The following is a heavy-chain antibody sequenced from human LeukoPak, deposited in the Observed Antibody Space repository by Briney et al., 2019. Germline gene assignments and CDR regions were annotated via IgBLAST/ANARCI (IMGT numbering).Heavy chain of an antibody. D-gene: IGHD6-13*01. CDR1: GFTFRNYG. V-gene: IGHV3-33*01. Sequence: GTSLRLSCAASGFTFRNYGMHWVRQAPGKGLEWVASIRTDGGEKYHADSVQGRFSISRDNSKNTLYLQMDSLRAEDTALYYCARIGYSTSWANFDYWGQGTPVTVSS. J-gene: IGHJ4*02. CDR2: IRTDGGEK. CDR3: ARIGYSTSWANFDY.